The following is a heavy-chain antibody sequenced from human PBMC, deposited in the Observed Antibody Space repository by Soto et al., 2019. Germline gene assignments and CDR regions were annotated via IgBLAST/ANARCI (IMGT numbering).Heavy chain of an antibody. Sequence: GSSNYMSWVRQAPGKGLEWVSIVYSSGTTYYADSVKGRFTFSRDKSKNTIYLQMRNLRAEDTAVYYCARVDTYDYYYSMDVWGQGTTVTVSS. CDR3: ARVDTYDYYYSMDV. CDR1: GSSNY. J-gene: IGHJ6*02. V-gene: IGHV3-53*01. CDR2: VYSSGTT. D-gene: IGHD5-18*01.